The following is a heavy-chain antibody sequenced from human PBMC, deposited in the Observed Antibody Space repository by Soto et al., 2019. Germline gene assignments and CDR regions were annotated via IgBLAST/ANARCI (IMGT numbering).Heavy chain of an antibody. J-gene: IGHJ4*02. CDR3: ARERSRYDRSGYYRPDY. Sequence: SVKVSCKVSGDTFSTYSISWVRQAPGQVLEWLGGIIPILGTPSYAQRFQDRVTITADKSTSTAYMEVSSLRSEDTAVYYCARERSRYDRSGYYRPDYWGQGTLVTVSS. CDR2: IIPILGTP. CDR1: GDTFSTYS. V-gene: IGHV1-69*08. D-gene: IGHD3-22*01.